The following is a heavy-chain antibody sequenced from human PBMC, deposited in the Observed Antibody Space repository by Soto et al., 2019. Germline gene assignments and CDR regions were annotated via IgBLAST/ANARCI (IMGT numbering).Heavy chain of an antibody. CDR1: GFTFSSYG. CDR2: ISYDGSNK. J-gene: IGHJ6*02. Sequence: QVQLVESGGGVVQPGRSLRLSCAASGFTFSSYGMHWVRQAPGKGLEWVAGISYDGSNKYYADSVKGRFTISRDNSKNTLYLQMNSLRAEDTAVYYCAKDGRLRGIAARPGYYYYYGMDVWGQGTTVTVSS. D-gene: IGHD6-6*01. V-gene: IGHV3-30*18. CDR3: AKDGRLRGIAARPGYYYYYGMDV.